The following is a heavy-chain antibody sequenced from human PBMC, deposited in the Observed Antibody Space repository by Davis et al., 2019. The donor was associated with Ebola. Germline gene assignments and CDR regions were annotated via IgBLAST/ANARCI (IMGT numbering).Heavy chain of an antibody. J-gene: IGHJ3*02. V-gene: IGHV1-46*03. CDR2: INPSGGST. D-gene: IGHD2-21*01. CDR1: GYTFTSYY. CDR3: ARAPHIVVVKDAFDI. Sequence: AASVKVSCKASGYTFTSYYMHWVRKAPGQGLEWMGIINPSGGSTSYAQKFQGRVTMTRDTSTSTVYMELSSLRSEDTAVYYCARAPHIVVVKDAFDIWGQGTMVTVSS.